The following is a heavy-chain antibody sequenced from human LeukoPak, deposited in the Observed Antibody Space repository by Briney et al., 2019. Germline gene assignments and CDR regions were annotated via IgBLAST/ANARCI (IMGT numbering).Heavy chain of an antibody. D-gene: IGHD1-26*01. Sequence: GASVKVSCKASGYTFTGYYMHWVRQAPGQGLEWMGWINPNSGGTNYAQKFQGRVTMTRDTSISTAYMELSRLRSDDTAVYYCARVGMVGATSFDYWGQGTLVTVSS. J-gene: IGHJ4*02. CDR1: GYTFTGYY. CDR3: ARVGMVGATSFDY. CDR2: INPNSGGT. V-gene: IGHV1-2*02.